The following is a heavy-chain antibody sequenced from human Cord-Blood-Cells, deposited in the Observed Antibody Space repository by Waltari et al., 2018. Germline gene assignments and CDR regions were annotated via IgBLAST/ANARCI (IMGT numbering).Heavy chain of an antibody. J-gene: IGHJ4*02. V-gene: IGHV3-15*01. Sequence: EVQLVESGGGLVKPGGSLRLSCAASGFTFSNAWMSWVREAPGTGLEWVGRMKSKTDGGTTDYAAPVKGRFTISRDDSKNTLYLQMNSLKTEDTAVYYCTTDFVSGWSDYCGQGTLGTVSS. CDR1: GFTFSNAW. CDR2: MKSKTDGGTT. D-gene: IGHD6-19*01. CDR3: TTDFVSGWSDY.